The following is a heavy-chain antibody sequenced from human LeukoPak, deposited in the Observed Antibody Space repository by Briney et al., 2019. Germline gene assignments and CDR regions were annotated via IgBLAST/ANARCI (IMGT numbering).Heavy chain of an antibody. D-gene: IGHD3-10*01. V-gene: IGHV1-8*01. Sequence: ASVKVSCKASGYTFTSYDINWVRQAGGQGLEWMGWMNPNSGNTGYAQKFQGRVTITRNTSISTAYMELSSLRSEDTAVYYCARRGELDYGSGSSWDNYYYYYYMDVWGKGTTVTVSS. CDR3: ARRGELDYGSGSSWDNYYYYYYMDV. J-gene: IGHJ6*03. CDR1: GYTFTSYD. CDR2: MNPNSGNT.